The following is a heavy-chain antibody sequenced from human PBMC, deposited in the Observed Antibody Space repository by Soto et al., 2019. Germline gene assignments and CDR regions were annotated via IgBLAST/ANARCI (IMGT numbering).Heavy chain of an antibody. D-gene: IGHD3-22*01. Sequence: ASVKVSCKASGYSFTDYGIHWVRQAPGQGLEWMGWISTYNGNTNYAQKLQGRVTMTTDTSTSTAYMELRSLRSDDTAVYYCVRDLIEYYYDSSGYFDYWG. J-gene: IGHJ4*01. V-gene: IGHV1-18*01. CDR2: ISTYNGNT. CDR1: GYSFTDYG. CDR3: VRDLIEYYYDSSGYFDY.